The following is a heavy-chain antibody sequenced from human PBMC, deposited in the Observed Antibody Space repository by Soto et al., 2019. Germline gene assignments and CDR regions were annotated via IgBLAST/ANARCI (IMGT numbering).Heavy chain of an antibody. CDR2: IYHSGST. V-gene: IGHV4-4*02. CDR3: ARVAGSYYYGMDV. D-gene: IGHD1-26*01. J-gene: IGHJ6*02. Sequence: SETLSLTCAVSGGSISSSNWWSWVRQPPGKGLEWIGEIYHSGSTNYNPSLKSRVTISVDKSKNQYSLKLCSVSAADTAVYYCARVAGSYYYGMDVWGQGTLVTVSS. CDR1: GGSISSSNW.